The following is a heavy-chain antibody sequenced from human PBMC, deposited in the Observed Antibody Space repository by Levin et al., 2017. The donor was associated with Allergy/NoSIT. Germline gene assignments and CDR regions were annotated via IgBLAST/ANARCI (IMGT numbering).Heavy chain of an antibody. J-gene: IGHJ4*02. CDR3: ARLGGVATSRAFDH. CDR1: GYSIRSGFY. CDR2: IFHTGST. Sequence: PSETLSLNCNVSGYSIRSGFYWGWIRQPPGEGLQWIGSIFHTGSTDYSTSLKSRVTISVDTFRNHFALLLTSVTAADTAVYFSARLGGVATSRAFDHWGQGILVTVSS. D-gene: IGHD5-12*01. V-gene: IGHV4-38-2*02.